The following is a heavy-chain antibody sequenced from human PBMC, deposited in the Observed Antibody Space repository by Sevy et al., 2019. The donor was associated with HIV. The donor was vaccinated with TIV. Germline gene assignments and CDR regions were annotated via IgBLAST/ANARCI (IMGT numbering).Heavy chain of an antibody. V-gene: IGHV3-15*01. CDR1: GFTFSSYA. D-gene: IGHD1-26*01. J-gene: IGHJ4*02. CDR2: SKSKSEGGTR. Sequence: GGSLRLSCTASGFTFSSYAMTWVRQAPGKGLEWVGRSKSKSEGGTRDFAAPVKGRFAISRDDSKSTLYLQMDSLKTEDTAVYYCAEGVGASDSEYWGQGILVNVSS. CDR3: AEGVGASDSEY.